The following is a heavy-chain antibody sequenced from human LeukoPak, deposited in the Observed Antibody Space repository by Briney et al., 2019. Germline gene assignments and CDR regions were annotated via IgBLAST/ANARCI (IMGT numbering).Heavy chain of an antibody. Sequence: PGGSLRLSCAASGFTFSSYEVNWVRQAPGKGLEWVSYISSSGSTIYYADSVKGRFTISRDNAKNSLYLQMNSLRAEDTAVYYCARTDYYDSSGYYGRGYYYYYGMDVWGQGTTVTVS. CDR3: ARTDYYDSSGYYGRGYYYYYGMDV. CDR1: GFTFSSYE. V-gene: IGHV3-48*03. J-gene: IGHJ6*02. CDR2: ISSSGSTI. D-gene: IGHD3-22*01.